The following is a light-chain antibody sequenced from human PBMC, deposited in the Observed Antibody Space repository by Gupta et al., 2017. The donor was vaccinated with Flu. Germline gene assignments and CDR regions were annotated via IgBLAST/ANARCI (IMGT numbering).Light chain of an antibody. CDR2: EGS. J-gene: IGLJ3*02. Sequence: SITISCTGTSGDVGSYNLVSWYQQHPGKAPKLRIYEGSKRPSGVSNRFSGSKSGTTASLTISGLQAEDEADYYCCSYAASNTLVFGGGTKLTVL. CDR1: SGDVGSYNL. V-gene: IGLV2-23*01. CDR3: CSYAASNTLV.